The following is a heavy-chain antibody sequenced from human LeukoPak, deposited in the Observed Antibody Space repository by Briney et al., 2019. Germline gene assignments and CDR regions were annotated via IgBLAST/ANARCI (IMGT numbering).Heavy chain of an antibody. CDR3: AKGSYYDQIPESDY. CDR1: GFSFSSHG. CDR2: ILYEGSNK. Sequence: GGSLRLSCAASGFSFSSHGMHWVRQAPGKGLEWVAVILYEGSNKYYADSVKGRFTISRDNSKNMLYLQMNSLTAEDTAVYYCAKGSYYDQIPESDYWGQGTLVTVSS. D-gene: IGHD3-22*01. V-gene: IGHV3-30*18. J-gene: IGHJ4*02.